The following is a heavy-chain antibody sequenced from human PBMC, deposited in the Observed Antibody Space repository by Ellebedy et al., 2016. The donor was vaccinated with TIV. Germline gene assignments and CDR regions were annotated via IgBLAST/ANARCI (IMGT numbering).Heavy chain of an antibody. CDR3: ARDWYFDL. J-gene: IGHJ2*01. V-gene: IGHV5-51*01. Sequence: KVSXXGFGYSFTSYWIGWVRQMPGKGLEWMGIIHPGDSDTRYSPSFEGQVTISVDKSITTAYLQWGSLKASDTAIYYCARDWYFDLWGRGTLVTVSS. CDR1: GYSFTSYW. CDR2: IHPGDSDT.